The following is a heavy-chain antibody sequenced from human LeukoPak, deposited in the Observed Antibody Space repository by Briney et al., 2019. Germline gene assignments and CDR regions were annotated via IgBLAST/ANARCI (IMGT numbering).Heavy chain of an antibody. CDR2: ISGSGGST. Sequence: RGSLRLSCAASGFTFSSYAMSWVRQAPGKGLEWVSAISGSGGSTYYADSVKGRFTISRDNSKNTLYLQMNSLRAEDTAVYYCAKAPYSGSYFGYFDYWGQGTLVTVSS. V-gene: IGHV3-23*01. D-gene: IGHD1-26*01. CDR3: AKAPYSGSYFGYFDY. J-gene: IGHJ4*02. CDR1: GFTFSSYA.